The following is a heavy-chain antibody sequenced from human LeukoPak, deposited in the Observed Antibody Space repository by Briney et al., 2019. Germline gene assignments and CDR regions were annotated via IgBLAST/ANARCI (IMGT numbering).Heavy chain of an antibody. CDR3: ARVGAIFGGQGAFDI. V-gene: IGHV1-69*05. J-gene: IGHJ3*02. CDR1: GDPFTSYV. Sequence: ASVKVSCKASGDPFTSYVLSWVRQAPGQGLEWMGGIIPLFTTPNYAQKFQGRVTITTDDSTATAYMELSSLRSEDTAVYYCARVGAIFGGQGAFDIWGQGTMVTVSS. D-gene: IGHD3-3*01. CDR2: IIPLFTTP.